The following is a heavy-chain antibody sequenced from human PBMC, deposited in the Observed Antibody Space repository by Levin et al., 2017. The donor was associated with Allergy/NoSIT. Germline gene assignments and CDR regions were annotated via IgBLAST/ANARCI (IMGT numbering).Heavy chain of an antibody. D-gene: IGHD2-15*01. CDR1: GGSLNSYY. CDR2: IYYSGSC. V-gene: IGHV4-59*08. J-gene: IGHJ3*02. CDR3: ARHDPRSGGHNAFDI. Sequence: MASETLSLTCTVSGGSLNSYYWSWIRQPPGKGLEWIAYIYYSGSCDYNPSLRSRVTISVDTSTNQFSLKVSSVTAADTAVYYCARHDPRSGGHNAFDIWGQGTTVTV.